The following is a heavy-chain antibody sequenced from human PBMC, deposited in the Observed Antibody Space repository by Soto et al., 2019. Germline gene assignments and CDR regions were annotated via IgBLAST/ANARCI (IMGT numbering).Heavy chain of an antibody. J-gene: IGHJ5*02. Sequence: ASVKVSCKASGYTFTSYGISWVRQAPGQGLEWMGWISAYNGNTNYAQRLQGRVTMTTDTSTSTAYMELRSLRSDDTAVYYCARCVGSGSDYNQYNWFDPWGQGTLVTVSS. CDR3: ARCVGSGSDYNQYNWFDP. CDR1: GYTFTSYG. CDR2: ISAYNGNT. V-gene: IGHV1-18*01. D-gene: IGHD3-10*01.